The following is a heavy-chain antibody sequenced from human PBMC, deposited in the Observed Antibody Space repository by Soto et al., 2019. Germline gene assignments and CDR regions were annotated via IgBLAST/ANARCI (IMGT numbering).Heavy chain of an antibody. CDR2: IWYDGSKR. Sequence: QVQVVESGGGVVQPGRSLRLSCAASGFTFSSFGMHWVRQAPGKGLEWVSLIWYDGSKRSYGDSVKGRFTISRDNSRNTVYLRMNSLRADATAVYYCARDASYYSLWSGYYPSRNGMDVWGQGTTVTVSS. V-gene: IGHV3-33*01. D-gene: IGHD3-3*01. J-gene: IGHJ6*02. CDR1: GFTFSSFG. CDR3: ARDASYYSLWSGYYPSRNGMDV.